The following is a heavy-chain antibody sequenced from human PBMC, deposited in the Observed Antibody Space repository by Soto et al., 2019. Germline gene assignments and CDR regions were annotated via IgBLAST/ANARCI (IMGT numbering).Heavy chain of an antibody. CDR3: AKKGYYPSGKINLFDS. V-gene: IGHV4-38-2*01. CDR2: VDHSGRT. D-gene: IGHD3-10*01. Sequence: PSETLSLTCAVSGYSINSDYYWGWIRQPPGKGLEWIGSVDHSGRTYYSPSLRSRPTIFIDTSKNQFSLRLTSVTAADTAMYFCAKKGYYPSGKINLFDSWGPGTLVTVSS. CDR1: GYSINSDYY. J-gene: IGHJ4*02.